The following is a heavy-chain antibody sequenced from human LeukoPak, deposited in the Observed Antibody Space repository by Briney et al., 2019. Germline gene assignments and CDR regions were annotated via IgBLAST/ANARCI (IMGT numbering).Heavy chain of an antibody. V-gene: IGHV3-30*04. CDR2: ISYDEIHK. D-gene: IGHD5-18*01. Sequence: GGSLRFSGAASGFTFSSYAMSWVRQAPGKGLEGVALISYDEIHKHYADSVKGRFTISRDNSKNTLYLQMNTLRAEDTAVYYCARDEFYTAMVTWGQGTMVTVSS. CDR1: GFTFSSYA. J-gene: IGHJ4*02. CDR3: ARDEFYTAMVT.